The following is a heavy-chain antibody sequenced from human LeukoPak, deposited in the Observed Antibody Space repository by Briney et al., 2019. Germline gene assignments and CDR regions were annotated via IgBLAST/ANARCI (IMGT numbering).Heavy chain of an antibody. J-gene: IGHJ3*01. CDR3: AKDSPILMV. V-gene: IGHV3-23*01. CDR2: LDGTGTSI. D-gene: IGHD3-9*01. CDR1: GFSFGTHG. Sequence: GGSLRLSCAASGFSFGTHGMSWVRQGPGKGLEWVSALDGTGTSIYYADSVKGRFTISRDNSKNTLFLQMNSLRAEDTAIYYCAKDSPILMVWGQGAMVTVSS.